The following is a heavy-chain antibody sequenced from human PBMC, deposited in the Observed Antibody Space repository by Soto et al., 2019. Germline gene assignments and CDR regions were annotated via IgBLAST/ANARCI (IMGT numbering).Heavy chain of an antibody. J-gene: IGHJ4*02. CDR2: IAYDGNTQ. Sequence: GGSLRLSCAASGFILSSYSIHWVRQAPGKGLEWVAVIAYDGNTQYYGDSVKGRFFVSRDNSKNTLYLQLNSLRGEDTAVYYCAKVSRPSRISTPDFDFWGQGTLVTVSS. CDR3: AKVSRPSRISTPDFDF. CDR1: GFILSSYS. V-gene: IGHV3-30-3*01.